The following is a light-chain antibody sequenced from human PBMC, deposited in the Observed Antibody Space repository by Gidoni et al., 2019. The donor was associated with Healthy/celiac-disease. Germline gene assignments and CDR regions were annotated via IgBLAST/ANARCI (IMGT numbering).Light chain of an antibody. Sequence: GDRVTITCRASQSISSYLNWYQQKPGKAPKLLIYAASSLQSGVPSRFSGSGSGTDFTLTISSLQPEDFATYYCQQSYSTPYTFGQGTKLEIK. J-gene: IGKJ2*01. CDR3: QQSYSTPYT. CDR2: AAS. V-gene: IGKV1-39*01. CDR1: QSISSY.